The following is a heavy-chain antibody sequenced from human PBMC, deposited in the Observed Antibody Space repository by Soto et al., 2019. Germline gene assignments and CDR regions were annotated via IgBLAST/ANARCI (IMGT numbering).Heavy chain of an antibody. CDR1: GFTFSSYG. D-gene: IGHD6-6*01. CDR2: IWYDGSNK. V-gene: IGHV3-33*01. J-gene: IGHJ4*02. CDR3: ARDLEYSSSCADF. Sequence: QVQLVESGGGVVQPGRSLRLSCAASGFTFSSYGMHWVRQAPGKGLEWVAVIWYDGSNKYYADSVKGRFTISRDNSKNTLYLQMNSLRAEDTAVYYCARDLEYSSSCADFWGQGTLVTVSS.